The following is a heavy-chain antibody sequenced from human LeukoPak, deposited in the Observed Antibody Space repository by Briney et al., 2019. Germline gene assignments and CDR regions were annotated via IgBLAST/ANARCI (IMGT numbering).Heavy chain of an antibody. J-gene: IGHJ4*02. Sequence: GASVKVSCKASGGTFSSYAISWVRQAPGQGLEWMGRIIPILGIANYAQKFQGRVTITADKSTSTAYMELSSLRSEDTAVYYCARDWSSSWYGEDVDYWGQGTLVTVSS. CDR2: IIPILGIA. CDR1: GGTFSSYA. CDR3: ARDWSSSWYGEDVDY. V-gene: IGHV1-69*04. D-gene: IGHD6-13*01.